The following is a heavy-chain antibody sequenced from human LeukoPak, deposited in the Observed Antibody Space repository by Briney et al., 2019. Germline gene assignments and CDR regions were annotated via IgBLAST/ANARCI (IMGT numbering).Heavy chain of an antibody. J-gene: IGHJ4*02. CDR2: VYYTGST. Sequence: SETLCLTCSVSGGSVSNYYWSWIRQPPGKGLEWIGYVYYTGSTNYNPSLKSRVTMFEDKSKNQFSLRLYSVTVADTAVYYCARHFAYSSSSYFDYWGQGSLVTVSS. V-gene: IGHV4-59*08. CDR3: ARHFAYSSSSYFDY. CDR1: GGSVSNYY. D-gene: IGHD6-6*01.